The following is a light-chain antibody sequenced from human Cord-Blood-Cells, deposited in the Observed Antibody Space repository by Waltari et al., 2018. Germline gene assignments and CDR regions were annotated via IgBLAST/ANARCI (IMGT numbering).Light chain of an antibody. CDR2: EGS. V-gene: IGLV2-23*01. Sequence: QSPLRLPASVSASPGPSLTISCTGTSRDSGRYSLVSWYQQHPGKAPNLMIDEGSKRPSGVSNRFSGSKSGNTASLTISGLQAEDEADYYCCSYAGSSTYVFGTGTKVTVL. J-gene: IGLJ1*01. CDR1: SRDSGRYSL. CDR3: CSYAGSSTYV.